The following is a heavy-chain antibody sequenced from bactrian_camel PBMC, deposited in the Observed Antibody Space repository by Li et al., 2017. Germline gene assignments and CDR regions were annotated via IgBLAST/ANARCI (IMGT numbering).Heavy chain of an antibody. CDR1: GFNYRQYC. V-gene: IGHV3S9*01. D-gene: IGHD7*01. CDR3: ATGDVPYY. Sequence: HVQLVESGGDSVPAGGTLKLSCALSGFNYRQYCLGWSRDGPNKGREGVASIDRDGSVAYADFVKGRFTISRDNAKNMVYLQMNSLKTEDTALYYCATGDVPYYWGQGTQVTVS. J-gene: IGHJ4*01. CDR2: IDRDGSV.